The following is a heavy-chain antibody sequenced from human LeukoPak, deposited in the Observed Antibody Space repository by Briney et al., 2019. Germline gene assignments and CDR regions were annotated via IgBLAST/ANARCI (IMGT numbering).Heavy chain of an antibody. CDR2: IYHSGTT. J-gene: IGHJ5*02. V-gene: IGHV4-34*01. CDR1: GGSFSGYY. CDR3: ARARDTTSGSNWFDP. Sequence: SETLSLTCAVYGGSFSGYYWSWIRQPPGKGLEWIGYIYHSGTTYYNPSLKSRVTISIDRSKNQFSLKLSSVTAADTAVYYRARARDTTSGSNWFDPWGQGTLVTVSS. D-gene: IGHD1-26*01.